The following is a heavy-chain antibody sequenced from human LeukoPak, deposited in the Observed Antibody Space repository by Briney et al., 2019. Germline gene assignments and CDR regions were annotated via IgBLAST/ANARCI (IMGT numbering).Heavy chain of an antibody. D-gene: IGHD5-24*01. V-gene: IGHV3-30*02. CDR1: GFTFTGYG. CDR3: AKDLLLRQFVLDF. CDR2: TLYDGSSQ. J-gene: IGHJ4*02. Sequence: GGSLRLSCAASGFTFTGYGMHWVRQAPGRGLEWVAFTLYDGSSQYYPDSLRGRITISRDNSKNTLFLQMNNLTHDDTAVYYCAKDLLLRQFVLDFWGQGTPVTVSS.